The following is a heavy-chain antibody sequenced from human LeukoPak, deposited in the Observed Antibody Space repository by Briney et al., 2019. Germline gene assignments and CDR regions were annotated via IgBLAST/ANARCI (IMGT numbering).Heavy chain of an antibody. Sequence: PSETLSLTCTVSGGSISSSSYYWGWIRQPPGKGLEWIGSIYYSGSTYYNPSLKSRVTISVDTSKNQFSLKLRSVTAADTAVYYCARGRSDWGPYYYYYMDVWGKGTTVTISS. CDR3: ARGRSDWGPYYYYYMDV. CDR2: IYYSGST. D-gene: IGHD2-21*02. CDR1: GGSISSSSYY. J-gene: IGHJ6*03. V-gene: IGHV4-39*07.